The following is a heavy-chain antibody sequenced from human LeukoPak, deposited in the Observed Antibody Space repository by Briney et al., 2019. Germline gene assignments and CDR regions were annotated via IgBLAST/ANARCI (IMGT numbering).Heavy chain of an antibody. Sequence: KASETLSLTCTVSGGSIRSSYYYWGWIRQPPGKGLEWIGSIYSSGSAYYNPSLKSRVTISVDTSKNQFSLRLSSVTAADTAVYYCQSRYLEWLLEYWGQGTLVTVSS. J-gene: IGHJ4*02. D-gene: IGHD3-3*01. V-gene: IGHV4-39*01. CDR2: IYSSGSA. CDR3: QSRYLEWLLEY. CDR1: GGSIRSSYYY.